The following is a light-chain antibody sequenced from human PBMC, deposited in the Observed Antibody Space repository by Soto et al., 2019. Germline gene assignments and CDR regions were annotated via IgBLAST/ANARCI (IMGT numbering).Light chain of an antibody. Sequence: EIVLTQSPVTLSLSPGERVTLSCRASQSVSSSYLAWYQQKPGQAPRLLIYGESSRATGIPDRFSGSGSGTDFILTISRMEPEDFAVYYCQQYGRSPWTFGQGTKLDIK. V-gene: IGKV3-20*01. CDR2: GES. J-gene: IGKJ1*01. CDR3: QQYGRSPWT. CDR1: QSVSSSY.